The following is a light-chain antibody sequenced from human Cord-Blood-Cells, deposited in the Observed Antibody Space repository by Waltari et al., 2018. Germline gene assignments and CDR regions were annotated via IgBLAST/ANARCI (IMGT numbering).Light chain of an antibody. V-gene: IGKV2-28*01. CDR3: MQALQTPIT. CDR2: LGS. Sequence: IVMTQSPLSLPVTPGEPASISCRFSQSLLHSNGYNCLDWYLQKPGQSPQLLIYLGSSRASGVPDRFSGSGSGTDFTLKISRVEAEDVGVYYCMQALQTPITFGQGTRLEIK. CDR1: QSLLHSNGYNC. J-gene: IGKJ5*01.